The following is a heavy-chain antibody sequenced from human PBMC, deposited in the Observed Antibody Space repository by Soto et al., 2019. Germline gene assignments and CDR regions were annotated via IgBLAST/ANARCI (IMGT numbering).Heavy chain of an antibody. CDR1: GFTFSSYW. V-gene: IGHV3-74*01. J-gene: IGHJ4*02. D-gene: IGHD3-22*01. Sequence: EVQLVESGGGIVQPGGSLRLSCAASGFTFSSYWMHWVRQVPGQGLVWVSRINSDGSSTSYADSVKGRFTISRDNAKNTLDLQLNSLTGEDTAVYYWARPRYDGSGTPFDHWGQGTLVTVPA. CDR2: INSDGSST. CDR3: ARPRYDGSGTPFDH.